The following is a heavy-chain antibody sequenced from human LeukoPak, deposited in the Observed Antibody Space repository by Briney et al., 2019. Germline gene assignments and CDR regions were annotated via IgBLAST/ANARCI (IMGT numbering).Heavy chain of an antibody. V-gene: IGHV1-46*03. CDR2: INPSGGST. Sequence: ASVKVSCKASGGTFSRYAISWVRQAPGQGLEWMGIINPSGGSTSYAQKFQGRVTMTRDTSTSTVYMELSSLRSEDTAVYYCARRHLVGALDYWGQGTLVTVSS. J-gene: IGHJ4*02. CDR3: ARRHLVGALDY. D-gene: IGHD1-26*01. CDR1: GGTFSRYA.